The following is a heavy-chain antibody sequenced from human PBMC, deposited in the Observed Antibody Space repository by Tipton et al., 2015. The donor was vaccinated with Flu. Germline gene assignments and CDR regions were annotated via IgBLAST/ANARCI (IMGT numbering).Heavy chain of an antibody. J-gene: IGHJ4*02. V-gene: IGHV4-34*01. Sequence: TLSLTCSVSGVSISMYYWSWIRQPPGKGLEWIGEINHSGSTNYNPSLKSRVTISADTSKNQFSLRLSSVTAADTAVYYCASKNYYDVGGWSTTDYWGQGTLVTVSS. CDR1: GVSISMYY. CDR3: ASKNYYDVGGWSTTDY. D-gene: IGHD3-22*01. CDR2: INHSGST.